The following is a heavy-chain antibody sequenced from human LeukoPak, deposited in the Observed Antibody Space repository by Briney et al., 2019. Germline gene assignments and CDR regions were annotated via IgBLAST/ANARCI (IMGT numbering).Heavy chain of an antibody. V-gene: IGHV5-51*01. CDR3: ARQEYCSGGSCYTWFDP. J-gene: IGHJ5*02. CDR2: IYPAASDI. Sequence: GESLKISCKGSGYSINNYWIGWVRQMPGKGLEWIGIIYPAASDIRYSPSFQGQVTISADKSISTAYLQWRSLKASDTAMYYCARQEYCSGGSCYTWFDPWAREPWSPSPQ. D-gene: IGHD2-15*01. CDR1: GYSINNYW.